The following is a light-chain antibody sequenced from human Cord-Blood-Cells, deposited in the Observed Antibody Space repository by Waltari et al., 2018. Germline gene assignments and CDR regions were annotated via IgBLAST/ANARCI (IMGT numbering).Light chain of an antibody. Sequence: DIQMTQSPSSLSASVGDRVTITCRASQSISSYLNWYQQKPGKAPKLLIYAASSWQIGVPSRFSGSGSGTDFTLTISSLQPEDFATYYCQQNYSTPFTFGPGTKVDIK. CDR2: AAS. CDR3: QQNYSTPFT. J-gene: IGKJ3*01. CDR1: QSISSY. V-gene: IGKV1-39*01.